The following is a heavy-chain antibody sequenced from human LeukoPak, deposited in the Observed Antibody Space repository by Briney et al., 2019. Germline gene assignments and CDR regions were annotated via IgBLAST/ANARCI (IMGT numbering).Heavy chain of an antibody. CDR2: ISAYNGNT. J-gene: IGHJ5*02. Sequence: AASVKVSCKASGYTFTSYGISWVRQAPGQGLEWMGWISAYNGNTNYAQKLQGRATMTTDTSTSTAYMELRSLRSDDTAVYYCARSNCSSTSCYPRFDPWGQGTLVTVSS. CDR1: GYTFTSYG. V-gene: IGHV1-18*01. D-gene: IGHD2-2*01. CDR3: ARSNCSSTSCYPRFDP.